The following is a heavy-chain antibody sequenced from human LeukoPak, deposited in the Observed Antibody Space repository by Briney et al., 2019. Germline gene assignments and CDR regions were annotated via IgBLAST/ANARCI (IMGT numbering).Heavy chain of an antibody. CDR1: GFTFSSYG. V-gene: IGHV3-30*18. CDR2: ISYDGSNK. D-gene: IGHD6-13*01. Sequence: PGGSLRLSCAASGFTFSSYGMHWVRQAPGKGLEWVAVISYDGSNKYYADSVKGRFTISRDNSKNTLYLQMNSLRAEDTAVYYCAKLKYSSSWEEGFDIWGQGTMVTVSS. J-gene: IGHJ3*02. CDR3: AKLKYSSSWEEGFDI.